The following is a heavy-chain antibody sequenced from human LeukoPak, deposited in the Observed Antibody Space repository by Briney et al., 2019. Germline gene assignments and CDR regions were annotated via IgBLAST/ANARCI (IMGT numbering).Heavy chain of an antibody. CDR1: GFTFSSYG. CDR3: AKEADTGGLDY. CDR2: ISYDGSNK. V-gene: IGHV3-30*18. Sequence: PRLSCAASGFTFSSYGMHWVRQAPGKGLEWVAVISYDGSNKYYADSVKGRFTISRDNSKNTLYLQMNSLRAEDTAVYYCAKEADTGGLDYWGQGTLVTVSS. D-gene: IGHD6-25*01. J-gene: IGHJ4*02.